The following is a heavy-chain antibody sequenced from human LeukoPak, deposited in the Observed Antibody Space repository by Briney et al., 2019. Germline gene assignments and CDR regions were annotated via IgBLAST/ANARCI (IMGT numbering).Heavy chain of an antibody. Sequence: SETLSLTYTVSGGSIRSFYWSWIRQPPGKGLEWIGYISYSGSTNYNASLESRVTMSVDTSKNQFSLNLNSVTAADTAVYYCASHQGGSTNDNWGQGTLVTVSS. V-gene: IGHV4-59*08. CDR2: ISYSGST. J-gene: IGHJ4*02. D-gene: IGHD5-12*01. CDR3: ASHQGGSTNDN. CDR1: GGSIRSFY.